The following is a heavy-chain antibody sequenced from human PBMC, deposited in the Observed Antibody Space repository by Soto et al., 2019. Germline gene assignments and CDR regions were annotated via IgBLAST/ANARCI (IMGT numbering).Heavy chain of an antibody. J-gene: IGHJ4*02. CDR1: GFSLTTNGVG. V-gene: IGHV2-5*02. D-gene: IGHD1-26*01. Sequence: QITLKESGPPLVKPTQTLTLTCTVSGFSLTTNGVGVGWFRQPPGKALEWLALIYRDDDKRYRPSLQSRVTVTRDNTKNQVVLTMTNMDPVDTATYYCAHTVARGAYWETFDYWGQGALVTVSS. CDR3: AHTVARGAYWETFDY. CDR2: IYRDDDK.